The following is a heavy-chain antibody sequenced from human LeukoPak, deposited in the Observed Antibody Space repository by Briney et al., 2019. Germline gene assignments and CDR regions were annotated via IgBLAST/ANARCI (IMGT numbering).Heavy chain of an antibody. CDR2: INPNSGGT. Sequence: ASVKVSCKASGYTFTGYYMHWVRQAPGQGLEWMGWINPNSGGTNYAQKFQGRVTMTRDTSISTAYMELSRLRSDDTAVYYCARVVVAATPYYYYYYYMGVWGKGTTVTVSS. V-gene: IGHV1-2*02. CDR1: GYTFTGYY. J-gene: IGHJ6*03. CDR3: ARVVVAATPYYYYYYYMGV. D-gene: IGHD2-15*01.